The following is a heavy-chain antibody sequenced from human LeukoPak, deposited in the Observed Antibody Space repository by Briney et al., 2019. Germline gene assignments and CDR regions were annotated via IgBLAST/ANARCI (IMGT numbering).Heavy chain of an antibody. Sequence: SVKVSCKASGGTFSSSAISWVRQAPGQGLEWVGGIIPIFDTTTYAQKFQGRLTITTDESTSTAYMELSSLRSEDTAVYYCAREGDGALYYFDYWGQGTLVTVSS. J-gene: IGHJ4*02. V-gene: IGHV1-69*05. CDR1: GGTFSSSA. D-gene: IGHD4-17*01. CDR2: IIPIFDTT. CDR3: AREGDGALYYFDY.